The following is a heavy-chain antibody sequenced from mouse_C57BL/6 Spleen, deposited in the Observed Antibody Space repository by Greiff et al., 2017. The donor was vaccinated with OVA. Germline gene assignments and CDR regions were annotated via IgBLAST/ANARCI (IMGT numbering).Heavy chain of an antibody. CDR1: GFSLTSYG. V-gene: IGHV2-2*01. D-gene: IGHD2-4*01. CDR2: IWSGGST. J-gene: IGHJ1*03. Sequence: VKLMESGPGLVQPSQSLSITCTVSGFSLTSYGVHWVRQSPGKGLEWLGVIWSGGSTDYNAAFISRLSISKANSKSQVFFKMNSLQADDTAIYYCARPYDYDWYFDVWGTGTTVTVSS. CDR3: ARPYDYDWYFDV.